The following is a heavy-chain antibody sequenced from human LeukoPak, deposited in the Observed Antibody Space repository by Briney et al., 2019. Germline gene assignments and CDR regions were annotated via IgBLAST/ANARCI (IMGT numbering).Heavy chain of an antibody. J-gene: IGHJ4*02. V-gene: IGHV3-21*01. CDR1: GFTFSGYS. Sequence: GGSLRLSCAASGFTFSGYSMNWVRQAPGKGLEWVSSISSSSSYIYYADSVKGRFTISRDNAKNSLYLQMNSLRAEDTAVYYCARDLGSGYLDYWGQGTLVTVSS. D-gene: IGHD3-22*01. CDR2: ISSSSSYI. CDR3: ARDLGSGYLDY.